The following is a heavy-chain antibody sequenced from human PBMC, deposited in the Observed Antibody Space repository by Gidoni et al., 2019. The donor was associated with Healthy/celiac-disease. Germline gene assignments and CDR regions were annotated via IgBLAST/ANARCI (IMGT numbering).Heavy chain of an antibody. J-gene: IGHJ4*02. Sequence: QVQLVQSGAEVKKPGSSVKVSCKASGGTFSSSTISWVRQAPGQGLEWRGRIIPILGIANYAQKFQGRVTITADKSTSTAYMELSSLRSEDTAVYYCASSGYSSSSGSLVVDYWGQGTLVTVSS. CDR2: IIPILGIA. D-gene: IGHD6-6*01. CDR1: GGTFSSST. V-gene: IGHV1-69*02. CDR3: ASSGYSSSSGSLVVDY.